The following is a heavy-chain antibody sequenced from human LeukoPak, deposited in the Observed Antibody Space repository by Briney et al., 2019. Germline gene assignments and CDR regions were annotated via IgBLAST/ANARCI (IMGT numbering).Heavy chain of an antibody. D-gene: IGHD4-11*01. CDR3: ARGPLQHHYWYFDL. V-gene: IGHV3-30*04. CDR1: GFTFSSYA. Sequence: GGSLRLSCAASGFTFSSYAMHWVRQAPGKGLEWVAVISYDGSNKYYADSVKGRFTISRDNSKNTLYLQMNSLRAEDTAVYYCARGPLQHHYWYFDLWGRGTLVTVSS. CDR2: ISYDGSNK. J-gene: IGHJ2*01.